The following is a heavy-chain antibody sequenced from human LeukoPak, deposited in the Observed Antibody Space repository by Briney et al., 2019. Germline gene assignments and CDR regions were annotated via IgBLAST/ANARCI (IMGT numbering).Heavy chain of an antibody. D-gene: IGHD6-6*01. Sequence: PSQTLSLTCTVSGGSISSGGYYWSWIRQHPGKGLEWIGYIYYSGSTYYNPSLKSRVTISVDTSKNQFSLKLSSVTAADTAVYYCAGQLYSSSSPRGFDYWGQGTLVTVSS. V-gene: IGHV4-31*03. CDR2: IYYSGST. CDR3: AGQLYSSSSPRGFDY. J-gene: IGHJ4*02. CDR1: GGSISSGGYY.